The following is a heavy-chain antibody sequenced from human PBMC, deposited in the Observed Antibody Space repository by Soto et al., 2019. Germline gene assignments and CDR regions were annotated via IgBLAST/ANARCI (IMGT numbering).Heavy chain of an antibody. CDR1: GDSLRRGSHH. CDR2: IDTNGDT. D-gene: IGHD2-8*01. J-gene: IGHJ4*02. CDR3: ARGTVYYCPNDKCGFFFDH. Sequence: QVQLQESGSGLLKPSQTLSLDCSVSGDSLRRGSHHWSWIRQTPGKGLQLIGYIDTNGDTHYDPSLRNRLNMSIVTTESRFSLKVTSVTAADTAVYYCARGTVYYCPNDKCGFFFDHWGQGALVTVTS. V-gene: IGHV4-31*03.